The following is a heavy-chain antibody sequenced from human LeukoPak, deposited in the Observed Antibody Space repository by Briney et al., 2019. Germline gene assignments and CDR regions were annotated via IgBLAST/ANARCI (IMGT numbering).Heavy chain of an antibody. CDR2: ISYDGSDK. CDR1: GFTFSSYA. J-gene: IGHJ5*02. V-gene: IGHV3-30-3*01. Sequence: GGSLRLSCAASGFTFSSYAMPWVRQAPGKGLEWVAVISYDGSDKYYADSVKGRFTISRDNSKNTLYLQMNSLRAEDTAVYYCARALGTVTTVWLDPWGQGTLVTVSS. D-gene: IGHD4-17*01. CDR3: ARALGTVTTVWLDP.